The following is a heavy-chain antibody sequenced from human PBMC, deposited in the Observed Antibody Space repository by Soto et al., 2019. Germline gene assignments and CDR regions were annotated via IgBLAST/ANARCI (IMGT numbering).Heavy chain of an antibody. V-gene: IGHV4-4*02. CDR1: SGSISSSNW. D-gene: IGHD4-4*01. Sequence: PSETLSLTCAVSSGSISSSNWWSWVRQPPGKGLEWIGEIYHSGSTNYNPSLKSRVTISVDKSKNQFSLKLSSVTAADTAVYYCASSFLSLTVTTSPGFAYWGQGTLVTVSS. CDR2: IYHSGST. CDR3: ASSFLSLTVTTSPGFAY. J-gene: IGHJ4*02.